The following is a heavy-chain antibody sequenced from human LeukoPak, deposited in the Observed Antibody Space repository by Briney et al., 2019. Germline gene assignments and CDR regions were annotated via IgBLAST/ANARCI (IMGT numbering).Heavy chain of an antibody. V-gene: IGHV3-23*01. Sequence: GGSLRLSCAASGFTFSSYAMSWVRQAPGKGLEWVSAISGSGGSTYYADSVKGRFTISRDNAENSLYLQMNSLRAEDTAVYYCARTSVAGTHFDYWGQGTLVTVSS. J-gene: IGHJ4*02. CDR2: ISGSGGST. D-gene: IGHD6-19*01. CDR1: GFTFSSYA. CDR3: ARTSVAGTHFDY.